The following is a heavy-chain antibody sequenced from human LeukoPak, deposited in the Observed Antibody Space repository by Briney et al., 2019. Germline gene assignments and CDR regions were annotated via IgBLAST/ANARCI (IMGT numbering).Heavy chain of an antibody. J-gene: IGHJ3*02. D-gene: IGHD2/OR15-2a*01. CDR2: INPDDKSA. Sequence: GGSQRLSCAASGFTFSKYWLHWLRHAPGKGLVWVSRINPDDKSASYADSVKGRFTIARDDARKTLYLQMNSLRAEDTAVYYCLTIVETTFDAFDIWGQGTMVTVSS. CDR3: LTIVETTFDAFDI. CDR1: GFTFSKYW. V-gene: IGHV3-74*01.